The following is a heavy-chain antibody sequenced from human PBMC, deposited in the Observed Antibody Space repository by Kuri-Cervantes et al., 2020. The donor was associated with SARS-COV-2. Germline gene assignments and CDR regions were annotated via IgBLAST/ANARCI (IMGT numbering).Heavy chain of an antibody. Sequence: ESLKISCTVSGGSISSSSYYWGWIRQPPGKGLEWIGSIYYSGSTYYNPSLKSRVTISVDTSKNQFSLKLSSVTAAGTAVYYCAKDNTGGRGWQVPGYWGQGILVTVSS. CDR2: IYYSGST. J-gene: IGHJ4*02. D-gene: IGHD6-19*01. CDR1: GGSISSSSYY. V-gene: IGHV4-39*02. CDR3: AKDNTGGRGWQVPGY.